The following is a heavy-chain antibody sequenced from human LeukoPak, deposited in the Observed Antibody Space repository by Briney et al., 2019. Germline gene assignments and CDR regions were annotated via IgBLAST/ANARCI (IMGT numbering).Heavy chain of an antibody. CDR3: ARVGPPGSYYGMDV. J-gene: IGHJ6*02. CDR2: ISYDGSNT. CDR1: GFTFSSYA. D-gene: IGHD3-16*01. V-gene: IGHV3-30*04. Sequence: GGSLRLSCAASGFTFSSYAMHWVRQAPGKGLEWVAVISYDGSNTYYADSVKGRFTISRDNSKNTLYLQMNSLRAEDTAVYYCARVGPPGSYYGMDVWGQGTTVTVSS.